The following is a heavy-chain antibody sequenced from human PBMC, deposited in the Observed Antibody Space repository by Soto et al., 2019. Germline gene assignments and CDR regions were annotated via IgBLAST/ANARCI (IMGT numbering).Heavy chain of an antibody. D-gene: IGHD2-2*01. CDR1: GYSFTSYW. J-gene: IGHJ4*02. CDR3: ARLPLGFFCSTSRPRRGGGYYFDY. Sequence: GESLKISCKGSGYSFTSYWIGWVRQMPGKGLEWMGIIYPGDSDTRYSPSFQGQVTISADKSISTAYLQWSSLKASDTAMYYCARLPLGFFCSTSRPRRGGGYYFDYWGQGTLVTVSS. V-gene: IGHV5-51*01. CDR2: IYPGDSDT.